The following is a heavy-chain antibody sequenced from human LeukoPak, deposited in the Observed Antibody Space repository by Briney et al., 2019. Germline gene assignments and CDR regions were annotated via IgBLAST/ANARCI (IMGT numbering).Heavy chain of an antibody. CDR2: XXXGNGNT. CDR3: ARVVQVRGVIPPYYYYGMDV. D-gene: IGHD3-10*01. CDR1: GYTFTSXX. Sequence: ASVKVSCKASGYTFTSXXXHWVRQAPGQRXEXXXXXXXGNGNTKYSQKFQGRVTITRDTSASTAYMELSSLRSEDTAVYYCARVVQVRGVIPPYYYYGMDVWGQGTRSPSP. J-gene: IGHJ6*02. V-gene: IGHV1-3*01.